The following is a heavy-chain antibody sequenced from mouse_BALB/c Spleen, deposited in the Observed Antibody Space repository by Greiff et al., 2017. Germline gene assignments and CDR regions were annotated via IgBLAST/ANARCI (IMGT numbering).Heavy chain of an antibody. V-gene: IGHV1S56*01. CDR3: AWSTMMNAMDY. J-gene: IGHJ4*01. CDR1: GYTFTSYY. D-gene: IGHD2-4*01. CDR2: IYPGNVNT. Sequence: QVQLQQSGPELVKPGASVRISCKASGYTFTSYYIHWVKQRPGQGLEWIGWIYPGNVNTKYNEKFKGKATLTADKSSSTAYMQLSSLTSEDSAVYFCAWSTMMNAMDYWGQGTSVTVSS.